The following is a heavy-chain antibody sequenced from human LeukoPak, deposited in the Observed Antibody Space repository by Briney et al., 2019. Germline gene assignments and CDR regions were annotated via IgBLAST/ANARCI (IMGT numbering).Heavy chain of an antibody. CDR3: AKDSIRGSLEYFQH. J-gene: IGHJ1*01. V-gene: IGHV3-23*01. Sequence: GGSLRLSCAASGFTFSSYGMSWVRQAPGKGLEWVSAISSSGGSTYYADSVKGRFTISRDKSKNTLYLQMKSLRADDTAVYYCAKDSIRGSLEYFQHWGQGTLVTVSS. D-gene: IGHD3-10*01. CDR1: GFTFSSYG. CDR2: ISSSGGST.